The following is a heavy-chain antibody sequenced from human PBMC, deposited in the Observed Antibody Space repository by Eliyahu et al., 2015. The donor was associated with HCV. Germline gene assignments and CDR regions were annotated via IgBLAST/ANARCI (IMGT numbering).Heavy chain of an antibody. V-gene: IGHV1-2*02. J-gene: IGHJ5*02. CDR1: GYTFTGYY. Sequence: QVQLVQSGAEVKKPGASVKVSCKASGYTFTGYYMHWVRQAPGQGLEWMGWINPNSGGTNYAQKFQGRVTMTRDTSISTAYMELSRLRSDDTAVYYCARDAVVVPAATTGNWFDPWGQGTLVTVSS. CDR3: ARDAVVVPAATTGNWFDP. D-gene: IGHD2-2*01. CDR2: INPNSGGT.